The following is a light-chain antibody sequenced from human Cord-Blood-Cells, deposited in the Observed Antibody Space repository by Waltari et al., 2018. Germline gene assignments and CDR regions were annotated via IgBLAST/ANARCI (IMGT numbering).Light chain of an antibody. J-gene: IGLJ3*02. Sequence: QSALTQPASVSGSPGQSITISCTGTSCDVGGYNYVSWYQQHPGKAPKLMIYDVSNRSSGVSNRFSGSKSGNTASLTISGLQAEDEADYYCSSYTSSSTWVFGGGTKLTVL. CDR3: SSYTSSSTWV. V-gene: IGLV2-14*01. CDR1: SCDVGGYNY. CDR2: DVS.